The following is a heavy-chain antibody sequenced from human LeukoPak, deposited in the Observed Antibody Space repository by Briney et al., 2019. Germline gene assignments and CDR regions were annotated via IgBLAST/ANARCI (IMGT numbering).Heavy chain of an antibody. D-gene: IGHD6-19*01. Sequence: ASVKVSCKASGYTFTSYYMHWVRQAPGQGLEWMGLINPTGGSTGYAQKFQGRVTMTRDMSTSTDYMELSSLRSEDTAIYYCAREKEQWLVRYYFDYWGQGTLVTVSS. V-gene: IGHV1-46*01. CDR3: AREKEQWLVRYYFDY. CDR2: INPTGGST. J-gene: IGHJ4*02. CDR1: GYTFTSYY.